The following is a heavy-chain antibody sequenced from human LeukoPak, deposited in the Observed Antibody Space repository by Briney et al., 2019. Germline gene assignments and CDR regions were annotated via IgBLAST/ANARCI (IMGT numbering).Heavy chain of an antibody. CDR3: ARVRYAVRGVIGVNWFDP. V-gene: IGHV4-30-4*01. Sequence: SQTLSLTCTVSGGSISSGDYYWSWIRQPPGKGLEWIGYIYYSGCTYYNPSLKSRVTISVDTSKNQFSLKLSSVTAADTAVYYCARVRYAVRGVIGVNWFDPWGQGTLVTVSS. J-gene: IGHJ5*02. D-gene: IGHD3-10*01. CDR1: GGSISSGDYY. CDR2: IYYSGCT.